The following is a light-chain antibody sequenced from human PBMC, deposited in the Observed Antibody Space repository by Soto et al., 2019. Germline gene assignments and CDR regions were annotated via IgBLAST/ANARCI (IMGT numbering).Light chain of an antibody. CDR3: QQYNTYPYT. Sequence: DIPMTQSPSTLSASVGDRVTIPCRASQSIRKWLAWYQQKPGKAPKLLIYDGSSLESGVPSRFSGSGSGTEFTLTISSLQPDDFATYYCQQYNTYPYTFGQGTKLEIK. V-gene: IGKV1-5*01. CDR2: DGS. J-gene: IGKJ2*01. CDR1: QSIRKW.